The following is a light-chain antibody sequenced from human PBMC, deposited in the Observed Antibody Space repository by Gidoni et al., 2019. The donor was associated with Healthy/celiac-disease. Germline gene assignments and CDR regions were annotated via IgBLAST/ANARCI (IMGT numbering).Light chain of an antibody. CDR3: QQRSSWHT. CDR1: QSVSSY. Sequence: EIVLTQSPATLSLSPGERATLSCRASQSVSSYLAWYQQKPGQAPRLLIYDASNGATGIPARFSGSGSGTDFTLTISSLEPEDFAVYYCQQRSSWHTFGQXTKLEIK. J-gene: IGKJ2*01. CDR2: DAS. V-gene: IGKV3-11*01.